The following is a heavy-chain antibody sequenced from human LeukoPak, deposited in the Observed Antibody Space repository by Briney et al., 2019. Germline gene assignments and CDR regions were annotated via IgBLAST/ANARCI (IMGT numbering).Heavy chain of an antibody. CDR2: IKRDGSEK. D-gene: IGHD5-18*01. Sequence: GGSLRLSCAASGFTFSNYWMSWVRQAPGKGLERVANIKRDGSEKYYVDSVKGRFTISRDNAKNSLYLQMNSLRAADTAVYYCAPMAADTAMVGMDVWGQGTEVTVSS. V-gene: IGHV3-7*05. J-gene: IGHJ6*02. CDR1: GFTFSNYW. CDR3: APMAADTAMVGMDV.